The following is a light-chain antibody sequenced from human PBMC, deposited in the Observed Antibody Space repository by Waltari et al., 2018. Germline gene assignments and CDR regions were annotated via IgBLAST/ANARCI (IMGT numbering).Light chain of an antibody. CDR1: SSDVGGYNY. CDR3: SSYTSSTVV. Sequence: QSALTQPASVSGSPGQSITISCTGTSSDVGGYNYVSWYQQHPGKAPKLMIYDVSNRPSGVSNRCSGSKSCNTASLIISGLQDEADYYCSSYTSSTVVFGGGTKLTVL. J-gene: IGLJ2*01. CDR2: DVS. V-gene: IGLV2-14*03.